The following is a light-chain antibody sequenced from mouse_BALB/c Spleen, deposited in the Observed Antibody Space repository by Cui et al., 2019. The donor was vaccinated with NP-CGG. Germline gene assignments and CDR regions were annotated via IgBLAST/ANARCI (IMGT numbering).Light chain of an antibody. Sequence: QDVVTQESALTTSPGETVTLTCRSSSGAVSIINYANWVQEKPDHLFTGLIGGTNNRAPGVPARFSGSLIGDKAALTITGTQTEDEAIYFCALWYSNHWVFGGGTKLTVL. V-gene: IGLV1*01. CDR3: ALWYSNHWV. J-gene: IGLJ1*01. CDR1: SGAVSIINY. CDR2: GTN.